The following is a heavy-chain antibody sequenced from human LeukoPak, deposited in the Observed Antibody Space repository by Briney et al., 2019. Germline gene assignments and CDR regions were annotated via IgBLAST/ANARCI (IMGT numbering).Heavy chain of an antibody. Sequence: GGSLRLSCAASGFTFSNYWMSWVRQAPGKGLEWLANIKEDGSAKYYVDSVKGRFTISRDNSKNTLYLQMNSLRAEDTAVYYCAKNGYRQQLDNWFDPWGQGTLVTVSS. D-gene: IGHD6-13*01. CDR2: IKEDGSAK. CDR3: AKNGYRQQLDNWFDP. J-gene: IGHJ5*02. V-gene: IGHV3-7*01. CDR1: GFTFSNYW.